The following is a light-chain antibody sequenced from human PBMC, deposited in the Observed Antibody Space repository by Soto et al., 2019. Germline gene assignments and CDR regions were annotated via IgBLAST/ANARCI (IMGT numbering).Light chain of an antibody. CDR2: EVS. V-gene: IGLV2-8*01. Sequence: QSALTQPPSASGSPGQSVTISCTGTSSDVGGYKYVSWYQQHPGKAPKVMIYEVSKRPSGVPDRFSGSKSGNTASLTVSGLQAEDEADYYCSSYAGSDLYVFGSRTKLTVL. J-gene: IGLJ1*01. CDR3: SSYAGSDLYV. CDR1: SSDVGGYKY.